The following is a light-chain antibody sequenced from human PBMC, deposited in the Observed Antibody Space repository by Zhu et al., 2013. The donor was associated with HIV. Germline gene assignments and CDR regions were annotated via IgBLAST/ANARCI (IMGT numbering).Light chain of an antibody. CDR2: GAS. CDR3: QQYGSSPRT. V-gene: IGKV3-20*01. J-gene: IGKJ1*01. CDR1: QYVPSIY. Sequence: EVVLTQSPGTLSLSPGEGATLSCRASQYVPSIYLAWYQQKPDQPPRLLIHGASTRAAGIPARFSGSGSVRDFTLTITGLEPEDFAVYYCQQYGSSPRTFGQGTKVEIK.